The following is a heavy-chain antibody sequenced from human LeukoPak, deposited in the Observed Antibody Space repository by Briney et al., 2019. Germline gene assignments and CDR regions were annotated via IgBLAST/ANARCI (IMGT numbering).Heavy chain of an antibody. V-gene: IGHV1-18*04. D-gene: IGHD2-2*01. CDR2: ISAYNGNT. Sequence: ASVKVSCKASGYTFTSYYMHWVRQAPGQGLEWMGWISAYNGNTNYAQKLQGRVTMTTDTSTSTAYMELRSLRSDDTAVYYCARVPAASHYYYYYMDVWGKGTTVTVSS. CDR3: ARVPAASHYYYYYMDV. J-gene: IGHJ6*03. CDR1: GYTFTSYY.